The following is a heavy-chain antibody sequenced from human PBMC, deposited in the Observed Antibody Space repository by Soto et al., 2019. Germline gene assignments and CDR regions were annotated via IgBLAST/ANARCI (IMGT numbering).Heavy chain of an antibody. CDR3: AKIVTRHSLVPVFDQ. Sequence: QLVESGGGLVQPGRSLRLSCVASGFRFDEYAIHWVRQAPGKGLEWVSGISWDSGSINYAGSVRGRFTVSRDNAKNSLYLHMTSLRSEDTAFYYCAKIVTRHSLVPVFDQWGQGALVSGSS. V-gene: IGHV3-9*01. CDR1: GFRFDEYA. D-gene: IGHD2-21*01. J-gene: IGHJ4*02. CDR2: ISWDSGSI.